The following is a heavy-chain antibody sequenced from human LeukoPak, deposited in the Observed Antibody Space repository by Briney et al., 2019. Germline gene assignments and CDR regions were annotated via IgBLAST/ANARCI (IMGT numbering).Heavy chain of an antibody. Sequence: ASVKVSCKASGYTFTGYYMHWVRQAPGQGLEWMGRINPNSGGTNHAQKFPGRVTMTRDTSLSPAYMELSRLTSYDTRVYHCTRDTLYDSSGYYYPHFDYWGQGTLVTVSS. CDR1: GYTFTGYY. CDR3: TRDTLYDSSGYYYPHFDY. CDR2: INPNSGGT. V-gene: IGHV1-2*05. J-gene: IGHJ4*02. D-gene: IGHD3-22*01.